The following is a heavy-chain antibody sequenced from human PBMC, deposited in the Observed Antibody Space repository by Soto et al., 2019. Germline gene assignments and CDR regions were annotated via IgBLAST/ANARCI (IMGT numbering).Heavy chain of an antibody. J-gene: IGHJ4*02. D-gene: IGHD7-27*01. CDR3: ATGAMWAPDY. V-gene: IGHV3-74*01. CDR1: GFTFTIYW. CDR2: IDGEGSST. Sequence: EVQLVESGGGLVQPGGSLRLSCAASGFTFTIYWMHWVRHAPGKGLEWVSRIDGEGSSTSNADPVKGRFTISRDNAKNTLYLEMNSLRAEDTAVYYCATGAMWAPDYWGQGTLVAVSS.